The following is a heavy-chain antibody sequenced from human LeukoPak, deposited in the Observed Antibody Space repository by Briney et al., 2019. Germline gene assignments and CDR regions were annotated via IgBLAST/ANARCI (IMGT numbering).Heavy chain of an antibody. CDR1: GYTFTSYD. CDR2: MNPNSGNT. CDR3: ARSGHYGDYVGLDY. V-gene: IGHV1-8*01. J-gene: IGHJ4*02. D-gene: IGHD4-17*01. Sequence: ASVKVSCKASGYTFTSYDISWVRQATGQGLEWMGWMNPNSGNTGYAQKFQGRVTMTRNTSISTAYMELSSLRSEDTAVYYCARSGHYGDYVGLDYWGQGTLVTVSS.